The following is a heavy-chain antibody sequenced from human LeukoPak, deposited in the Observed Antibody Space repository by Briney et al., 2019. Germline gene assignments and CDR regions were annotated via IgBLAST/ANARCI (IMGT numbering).Heavy chain of an antibody. CDR1: GYTFTSYY. J-gene: IGHJ5*02. D-gene: IGHD6-13*01. CDR2: INPSGGST. V-gene: IGHV1-46*01. Sequence: ASVTVSCKSSGYTFTSYYMHWVRQAPGQGLEWMGIINPSGGSTSYAQKFQGRVTMTRDTSTSTVYMELSSLRSEDTAVYYCARDGSDSSSWYASLFDPWGQGTLVTVSS. CDR3: ARDGSDSSSWYASLFDP.